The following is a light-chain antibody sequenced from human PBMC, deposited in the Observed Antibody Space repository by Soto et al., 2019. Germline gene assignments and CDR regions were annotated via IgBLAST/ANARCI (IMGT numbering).Light chain of an antibody. CDR2: TVS. Sequence: DIQMTQTPSSVSESVGDRVIITCLASQNISSHLNWYQQKPEKAPKLLISTVSSLQSGVPSTFSGSGSGRDFTLTIDSLQPEDFATYYCQQSYSTPRITFGGGTKVDI. CDR1: QNISSH. V-gene: IGKV1-39*01. CDR3: QQSYSTPRIT. J-gene: IGKJ4*01.